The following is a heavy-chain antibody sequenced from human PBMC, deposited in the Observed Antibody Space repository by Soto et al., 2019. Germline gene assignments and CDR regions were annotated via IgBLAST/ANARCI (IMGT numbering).Heavy chain of an antibody. D-gene: IGHD3-22*01. CDR1: GGTFSGSA. V-gene: IGHV3-73*01. J-gene: IGHJ5*02. CDR2: IRSKSNSYAT. Sequence: GEALKNSWTASGGTFSGSAMHWFRQASGKGLEWVGRIRSKSNSYATAYAASVKGRFTISRDDSKDTAYLQMNSLKTEDTAGYYCTRDPRNHYDSLRSPKWFDPQGQGTLRTVST. CDR3: TRDPRNHYDSLRSPKWFDP.